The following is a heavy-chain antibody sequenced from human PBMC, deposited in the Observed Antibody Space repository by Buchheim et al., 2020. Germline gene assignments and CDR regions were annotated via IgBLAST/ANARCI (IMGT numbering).Heavy chain of an antibody. V-gene: IGHV3-7*01. CDR1: GFTFTTYW. CDR3: ARRRGDHTHYFFDF. Sequence: EVQLVESGGGLVQPGGSLRLSCGASGFTFTTYWMSWVRQAPGKGLEWLANIKQDGSEKYYVDSVKGRFTISRDNAKNSLYLQMNSLRAGDTAVYYCARRRGDHTHYFFDFWRQGTL. J-gene: IGHJ4*02. CDR2: IKQDGSEK. D-gene: IGHD5-24*01.